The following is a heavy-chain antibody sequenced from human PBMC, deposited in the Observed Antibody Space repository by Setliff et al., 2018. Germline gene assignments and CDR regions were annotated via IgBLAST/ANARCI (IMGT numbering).Heavy chain of an antibody. V-gene: IGHV4-39*07. CDR3: ARLGFYSSGWHNTPYYFDD. Sequence: KASETLSLTCTGSGGYIRNSSYYWGWIRQPPGKGLEWIGTIYYSGSTYHNPSLKSRVTISVDTSKNQFSLNLSSVTAADTAVYYCARLGFYSSGWHNTPYYFDDWGQGTLVTVSS. J-gene: IGHJ4*02. CDR1: GGYIRNSSYY. D-gene: IGHD6-19*01. CDR2: IYYSGST.